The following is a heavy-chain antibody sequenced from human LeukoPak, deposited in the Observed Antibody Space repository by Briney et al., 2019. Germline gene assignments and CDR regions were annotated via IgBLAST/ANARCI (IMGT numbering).Heavy chain of an antibody. Sequence: NLGESLKISCKGSGYSFTSYWIGWVRQMPGKGLEWMGIVYPGDSDTRYSPSFQGQVTISADKSISTAYLQWSSLKASDTAMYYCARSCSSTSCPFVDYWGQGTLVTVSS. V-gene: IGHV5-51*01. CDR3: ARSCSSTSCPFVDY. J-gene: IGHJ4*02. CDR2: VYPGDSDT. D-gene: IGHD2-2*01. CDR1: GYSFTSYW.